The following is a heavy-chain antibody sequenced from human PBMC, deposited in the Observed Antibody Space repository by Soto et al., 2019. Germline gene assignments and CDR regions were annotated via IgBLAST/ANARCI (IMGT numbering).Heavy chain of an antibody. V-gene: IGHV3-23*01. J-gene: IGHJ4*02. D-gene: IGHD4-17*01. Sequence: PGGSLRLSWAASGFTFTNYAMTWARQAPGKGLEWVSSLLRSGSTTYYADSVKGRFTISSDISANSLYLQMDSLRAEDTAVYYCAKDAVSGDGIWLLDSWGKGTVVTVSS. CDR2: LLRSGSTT. CDR1: GFTFTNYA. CDR3: AKDAVSGDGIWLLDS.